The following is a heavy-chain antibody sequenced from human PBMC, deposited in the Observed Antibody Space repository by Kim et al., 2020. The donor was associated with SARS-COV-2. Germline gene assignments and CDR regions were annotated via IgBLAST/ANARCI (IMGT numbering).Heavy chain of an antibody. Sequence: GGSLRLSCAASGLTFSSYGMHWVRQAPGKGLEWVSVIWYDGSNKYYADSVKGRFTISRDNSKNTLYLQMNSLRAEDTAVYYCAREGLPHGGLNYWGQGTLVTVSS. CDR3: AREGLPHGGLNY. CDR2: IWYDGSNK. CDR1: GLTFSSYG. D-gene: IGHD3-16*01. V-gene: IGHV3-33*01. J-gene: IGHJ4*02.